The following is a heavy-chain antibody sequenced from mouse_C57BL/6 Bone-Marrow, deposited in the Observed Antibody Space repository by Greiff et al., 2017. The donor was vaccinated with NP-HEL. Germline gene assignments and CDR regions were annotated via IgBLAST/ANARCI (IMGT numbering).Heavy chain of an antibody. CDR1: GYTFTSYW. V-gene: IGHV1-59*01. J-gene: IGHJ2*01. Sequence: QVQLKQPGAELVRPGTSVKLSCKASGYTFTSYWMYWVKQRPGQGLEWIGVIVPSDSYTNYNQKFKGKATLTVDTSSSPAYMQHSSLTSEDAAVYYGANPIYYDYDGDYWGQGTTLTVSS. CDR3: ANPIYYDYDGDY. D-gene: IGHD2-4*01. CDR2: IVPSDSYT.